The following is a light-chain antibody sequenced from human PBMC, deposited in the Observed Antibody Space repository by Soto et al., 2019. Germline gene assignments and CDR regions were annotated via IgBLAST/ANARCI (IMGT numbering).Light chain of an antibody. CDR1: QSISKS. CDR2: AAS. CDR3: QQSYSTPLT. V-gene: IGKV1-39*01. J-gene: IGKJ4*01. Sequence: SPSSLSASVGDRVPITCRASQSISKSLNWYQHKPGNAPKLLIYAASSLQSGVPSRFSGSGSGTDVTITISSLQKEDGATYYCQQSYSTPLTFGGGTKVDIK.